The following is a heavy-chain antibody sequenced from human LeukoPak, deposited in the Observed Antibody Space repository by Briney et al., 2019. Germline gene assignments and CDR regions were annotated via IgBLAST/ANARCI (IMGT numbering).Heavy chain of an antibody. CDR1: GGSISSYY. D-gene: IGHD6-13*01. CDR2: IYYSGST. J-gene: IGHJ5*02. Sequence: SETLSLTCTVSGGSISSYYWSWIRQSPGKGLEWIGYIYYSGSTNYNPSLKSRVTITVDTSKNQFSLKLSSVTAADTAVYYCARDSKQQLEKWFDPWGQGTLVTVSS. V-gene: IGHV4-59*01. CDR3: ARDSKQQLEKWFDP.